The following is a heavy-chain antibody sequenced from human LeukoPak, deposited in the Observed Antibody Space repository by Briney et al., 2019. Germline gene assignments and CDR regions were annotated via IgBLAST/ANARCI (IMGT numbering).Heavy chain of an antibody. CDR3: ARVRGVFRERYSGYGKFDY. Sequence: SETLSLTCTVSGGSISSSSYYWGWIRQPPGKGLEWIGSIYYSGSTYYNPSLKSRVTISVDTSKNQFSLKLSSVTAADTAVYYCARVRGVFRERYSGYGKFDYWGQGTLVTVSS. J-gene: IGHJ4*02. CDR2: IYYSGST. V-gene: IGHV4-39*07. D-gene: IGHD5-12*01. CDR1: GGSISSSSYY.